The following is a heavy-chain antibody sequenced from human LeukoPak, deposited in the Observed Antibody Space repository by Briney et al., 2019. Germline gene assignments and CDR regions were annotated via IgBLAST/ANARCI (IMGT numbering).Heavy chain of an antibody. CDR1: GGTFSSYA. CDR3: ATDLMWEPESRFDY. V-gene: IGHV1-69*06. D-gene: IGHD1-26*01. Sequence: GSSVKVSCKASGGTFSSYAISWVRQAPGQGLEWMGGIIPIFGTANYAQKFQGRVTITADKSTSTAYMELSSLRSEDTAVYYCATDLMWEPESRFDYWGQGTLVTVSS. CDR2: IIPIFGTA. J-gene: IGHJ4*02.